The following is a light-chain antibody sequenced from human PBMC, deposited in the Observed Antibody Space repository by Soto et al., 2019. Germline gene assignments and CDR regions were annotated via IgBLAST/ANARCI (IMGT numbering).Light chain of an antibody. Sequence: DIQMTQSPSSLSASVGARVPITCRASQSISSYLNWYQQKPGKAPKLLIYAASSLQSGVPSRFSGSGSGTDFTLTISSLQPEDFATYYCQQSYSTPVTFGQGTKVDI. CDR2: AAS. V-gene: IGKV1-39*01. CDR3: QQSYSTPVT. J-gene: IGKJ1*01. CDR1: QSISSY.